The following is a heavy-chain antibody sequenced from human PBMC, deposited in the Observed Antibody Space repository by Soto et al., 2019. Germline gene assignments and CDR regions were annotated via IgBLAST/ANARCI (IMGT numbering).Heavy chain of an antibody. V-gene: IGHV1-69*06. Sequence: GASVKVSCKASGGTFSSYAISWVRQAPGQGLEWMGGIIPIFGTANYAQKFQGRVTITADKSTSTAYMELSSLRSEDTAVYYCARGYYDFWSGYLQYNWFDPWGQGTLVTVYS. J-gene: IGHJ5*02. CDR1: GGTFSSYA. CDR3: ARGYYDFWSGYLQYNWFDP. CDR2: IIPIFGTA. D-gene: IGHD3-3*01.